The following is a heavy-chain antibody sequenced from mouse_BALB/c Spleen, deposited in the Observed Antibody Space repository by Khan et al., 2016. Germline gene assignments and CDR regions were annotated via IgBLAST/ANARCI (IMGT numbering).Heavy chain of an antibody. Sequence: QLKQSGPELVKPGASVKVSCKASGYTFTTYTMYWVKQSHGKNLEWIGYIDPYNGNTTYNQKFKGKATLTVDKSSSTAYMHLNSLASDDSAVYYCASDLLWYAMDYWGQGTSVTVSS. V-gene: IGHV1S135*01. CDR2: IDPYNGNT. D-gene: IGHD2-1*01. J-gene: IGHJ4*01. CDR1: GYTFTTYT. CDR3: ASDLLWYAMDY.